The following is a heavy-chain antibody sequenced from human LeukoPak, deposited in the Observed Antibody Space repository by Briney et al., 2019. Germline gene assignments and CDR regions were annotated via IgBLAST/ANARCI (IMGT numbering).Heavy chain of an antibody. J-gene: IGHJ4*02. CDR2: IYYSGST. CDR1: GGSISSSSYY. CDR3: ARGYYDSSGYYQIYYFDY. Sequence: SETLSLTCTVSGGSISSSSYYWGWIRQPPGKGLEWIGSIYYSGSTYYNPSLKSRVTISVDTSKNQFSLKLSSVTAADTAVYYCARGYYDSSGYYQIYYFDYWGQGTLVTVSS. D-gene: IGHD3-22*01. V-gene: IGHV4-39*01.